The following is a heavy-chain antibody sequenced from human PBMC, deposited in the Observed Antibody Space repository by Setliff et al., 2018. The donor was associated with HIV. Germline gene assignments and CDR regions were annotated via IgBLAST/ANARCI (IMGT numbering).Heavy chain of an antibody. CDR3: ANAPYPRGAFDV. CDR2: LYNNGVT. D-gene: IGHD3-10*01. J-gene: IGHJ3*01. Sequence: LSLTCTVSGVSITSNSYYWGWIRQPPGKGLEWIGSLYNNGVTYYNPSLRSRVTIFVDMSKNQFSLKLTSVTAADTAMYYCANAPYPRGAFDVWGQGTVVTVSS. V-gene: IGHV4-39*01. CDR1: GVSITSNSYY.